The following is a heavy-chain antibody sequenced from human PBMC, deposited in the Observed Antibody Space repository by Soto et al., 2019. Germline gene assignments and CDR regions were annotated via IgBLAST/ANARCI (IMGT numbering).Heavy chain of an antibody. CDR2: IKSKTDGGTT. D-gene: IGHD3-10*01. V-gene: IGHV3-15*01. J-gene: IGHJ4*02. CDR1: GFTFSNAW. Sequence: EVQLVESGGGLVKPGGSLRLSCAASGFTFSNAWMSWVRQAPGKGLEWVGRIKSKTDGGTTDYAAPVKGRFTISRDDSKNTLYLQMNSLRAEDTAVYYCARGIYQEPYGSGSYKDYWGQGTQVTVSS. CDR3: ARGIYQEPYGSGSYKDY.